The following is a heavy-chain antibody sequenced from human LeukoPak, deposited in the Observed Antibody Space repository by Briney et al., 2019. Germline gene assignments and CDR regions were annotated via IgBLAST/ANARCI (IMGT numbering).Heavy chain of an antibody. V-gene: IGHV4-30-4*01. CDR1: GGSISSGDYY. Sequence: PSETLSLTCTVSGGSISSGDYYWSRIRQPPGKGLEWIGYIYYSGSTYYNPSLKSRVTISVDTSKNQFSLKLSSVTAADTAVYYCARDRSGSSVDYWGQGTLVTVSS. CDR3: ARDRSGSSVDY. CDR2: IYYSGST. D-gene: IGHD1-26*01. J-gene: IGHJ4*02.